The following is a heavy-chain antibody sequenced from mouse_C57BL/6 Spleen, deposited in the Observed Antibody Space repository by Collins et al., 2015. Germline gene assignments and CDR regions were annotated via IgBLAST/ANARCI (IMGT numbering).Heavy chain of an antibody. V-gene: IGHV1-53*01. CDR3: ARLLGDY. J-gene: IGHJ2*01. D-gene: IGHD2-3*01. CDR2: INPSNGGT. CDR1: GYTFTGYW. Sequence: QAYLQQSGAELVKPGASVKLSCKASGYTFTGYWMHWVKQRPGQGLEWIGNINPSNGGTNYNEKFKSKATLTVDKSSNTAYIQLSSLTSEDSAVYYCARLLGDYWGQGTTLTVSS.